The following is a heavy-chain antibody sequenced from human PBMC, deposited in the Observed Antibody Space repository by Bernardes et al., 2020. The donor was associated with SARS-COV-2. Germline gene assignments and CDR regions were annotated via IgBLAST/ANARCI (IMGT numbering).Heavy chain of an antibody. CDR2: ISSSGTTI. CDR3: ARGSVRGGTTYYYYYGMDV. D-gene: IGHD3-10*02. CDR1: GFTFSEYE. J-gene: IGHJ6*02. V-gene: IGHV3-48*03. Sequence: GGSLRLSCAASGFTFSEYEYNWVRQAPGKGLEWVSYISSSGTTIYYADSVKGRFTISRDKAKNSLYLQMNSLRAEDTAVYYCARGSVRGGTTYYYYYGMDVWGQGTTVTVSS.